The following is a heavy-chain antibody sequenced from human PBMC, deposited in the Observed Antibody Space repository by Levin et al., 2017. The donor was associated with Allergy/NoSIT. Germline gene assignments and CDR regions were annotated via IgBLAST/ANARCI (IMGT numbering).Heavy chain of an antibody. Sequence: ASVKVSCKASGYTFTGYYMHWVRQAPGQGLEWMGWINPNSGGTNYAQKFQGRVTMTRDTSISTAYMELSRLRSDDTAVYYCARDTSSWYVWLDYWGQGTLVTVSS. CDR1: GYTFTGYY. D-gene: IGHD6-13*01. J-gene: IGHJ4*02. CDR3: ARDTSSWYVWLDY. V-gene: IGHV1-2*02. CDR2: INPNSGGT.